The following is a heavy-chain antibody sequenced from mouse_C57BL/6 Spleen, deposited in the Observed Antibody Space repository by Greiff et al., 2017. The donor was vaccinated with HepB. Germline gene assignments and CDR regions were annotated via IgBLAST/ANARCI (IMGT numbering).Heavy chain of an antibody. Sequence: VQLQQSGSELRSPGSSVKLSCKDFDSEVFPIAYMSWVRQKPGHGFEWIGGILPSIGRTIYGEKFEDKATLDADTLSNTAYLELNSLTSEDSAIYYCARNSNYDWYFDVWGTGTTVTVSS. CDR1: DSEVFPIAY. D-gene: IGHD2-5*01. CDR2: ILPSIGRT. CDR3: ARNSNYDWYFDV. J-gene: IGHJ1*03. V-gene: IGHV15-2*01.